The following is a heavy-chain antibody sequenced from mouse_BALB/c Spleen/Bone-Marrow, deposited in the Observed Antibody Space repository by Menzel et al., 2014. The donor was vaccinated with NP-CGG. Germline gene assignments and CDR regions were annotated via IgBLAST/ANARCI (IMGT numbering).Heavy chain of an antibody. V-gene: IGHV1-82*01. CDR2: IYPGDGDT. CDR1: GYAFSSSW. CDR3: ARDQGSSYGGVDY. J-gene: IGHJ2*01. Sequence: VQLQQSGPELVKPGASVKISCKASGYAFSSSWMNWVKQRPGQGLEWIGRIYPGDGDTNYNGKFTGKATLTADKSSTTAYMQLSSLTSMESAVYFCARDQGSSYGGVDYWGQGTTLTVSS. D-gene: IGHD1-1*01.